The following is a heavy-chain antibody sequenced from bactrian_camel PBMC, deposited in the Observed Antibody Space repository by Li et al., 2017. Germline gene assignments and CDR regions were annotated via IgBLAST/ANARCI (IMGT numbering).Heavy chain of an antibody. V-gene: IGHV3S1*01. CDR1: GYSYGNYC. CDR2: RYTGGGVGNT. Sequence: HVQLVESGGGSVQSGGSLRLSCAASGYSYGNYCLGWFRLAPGKEHEEVASRYTGGGVGNTFYVDSVKGRFTISQDKAKNTVYLQMDNLKFEDTATYYCAAERAGCGLGKVLKRGDYSTTGQGTQVTVS. J-gene: IGHJ4*01. D-gene: IGHD5*01.